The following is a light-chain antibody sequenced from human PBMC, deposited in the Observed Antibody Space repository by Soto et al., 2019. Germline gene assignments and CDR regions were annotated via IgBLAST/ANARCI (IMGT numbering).Light chain of an antibody. Sequence: EIVLTQSPGTLSLSPGERATLSCRASQSASSSYLAWYQQKPGQAPRLLIYGASSRATGIPDRFSGSGSGTDFTLTISSLQPEDFATYYCQQLNSYPITFGQGTRLEIK. CDR2: GAS. V-gene: IGKV3-20*01. J-gene: IGKJ5*01. CDR3: QQLNSYPIT. CDR1: QSASSSY.